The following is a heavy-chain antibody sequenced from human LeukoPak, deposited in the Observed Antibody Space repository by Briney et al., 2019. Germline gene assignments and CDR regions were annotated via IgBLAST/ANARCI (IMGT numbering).Heavy chain of an antibody. CDR2: MYYSGTT. V-gene: IGHV4-59*01. Sequence: SETLSLTCTVSGGSISSYYWSWIRQPPGKGLEWIGYMYYSGTTNYNPSLRSRVIISADTSKNQFSLQVSSVTAADTAVYYCARQQIYVDTGLVDYFDYWGQGILVTVSS. CDR1: GGSISSYY. J-gene: IGHJ4*02. D-gene: IGHD5-18*01. CDR3: ARQQIYVDTGLVDYFDY.